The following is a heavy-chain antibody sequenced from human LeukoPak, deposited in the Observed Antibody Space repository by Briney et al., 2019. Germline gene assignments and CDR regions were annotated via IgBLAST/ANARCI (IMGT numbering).Heavy chain of an antibody. CDR1: GDSISSYY. V-gene: IGHV4-59*08. Sequence: PSETLSVTCTVSGDSISSYYWSWIRQPPGKGLEWIGYIDYSGSTSYSPSLKSRVTMSVDTSKKQFSLKLTSVTAADTAVYYCAKSGSYYYYYMDVWGKGTTVTVSS. CDR3: AKSGSYYYYYMDV. J-gene: IGHJ6*03. CDR2: IDYSGST. D-gene: IGHD3-10*01.